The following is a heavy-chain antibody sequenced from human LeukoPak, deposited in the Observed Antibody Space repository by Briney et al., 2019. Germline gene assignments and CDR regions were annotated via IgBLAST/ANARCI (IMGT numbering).Heavy chain of an antibody. V-gene: IGHV4-38-2*02. CDR3: ARDYGYSSAADAFDI. CDR2: VCYSGST. J-gene: IGHJ3*02. D-gene: IGHD6-19*01. Sequence: SETLSLTCAVSGDSNSTGYYWGWVRQPPGKGLEWIGGVCYSGSTYYNPSLKSRVTISVDTSKKQFSLKLKPVTGHDMAVYYCARDYGYSSAADAFDIWGQGTMVTVSS. CDR1: GDSNSTGYY.